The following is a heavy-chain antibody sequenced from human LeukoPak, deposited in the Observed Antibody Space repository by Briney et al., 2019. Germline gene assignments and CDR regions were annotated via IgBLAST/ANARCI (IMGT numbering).Heavy chain of an antibody. CDR1: GDSMSGSY. J-gene: IGHJ5*02. CDR3: ARRGELYNWFDP. Sequence: PSETLSLTCTVSGDSMSGSYWSWIRQPPGKGLEWIGYISFSGSTKYNPSLKSRVSISVDKSKSQFSLNLISVTAADTAVYYCARRGELYNWFDPWGQGTLVTVSS. V-gene: IGHV4-59*01. D-gene: IGHD1-26*01. CDR2: ISFSGST.